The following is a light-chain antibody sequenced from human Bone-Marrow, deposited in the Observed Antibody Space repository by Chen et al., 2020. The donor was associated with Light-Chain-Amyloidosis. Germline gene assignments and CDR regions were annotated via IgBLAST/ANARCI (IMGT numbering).Light chain of an antibody. CDR2: GGS. Sequence: VLTHSPGTLSLSPVERATLSGSASQRVSSTYLAWFQQKPGQAPRLLIYGGSSRATGIPDRFSGSGSGTEVTLTVSRLEPEDFAVYYCKQYGGSPPYAFGQGTKLE. CDR3: KQYGGSPPYA. CDR1: QRVSSTY. J-gene: IGKJ2*01. V-gene: IGKV3-20*01.